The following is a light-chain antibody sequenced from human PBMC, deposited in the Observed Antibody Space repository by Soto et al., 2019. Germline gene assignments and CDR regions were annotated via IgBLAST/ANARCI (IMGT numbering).Light chain of an antibody. J-gene: IGKJ5*01. CDR1: QTIGAN. CDR2: GAS. CDR3: QQYGSSPPIT. V-gene: IGKV1-39*01. Sequence: DIQMTQSPSSLSASVGDRVTITCRASQTIGANLNWYRQKLGKAPPLLIYGASSRATGIPDRFSGSGSGTDFTLTISRLETEDFAVYYCQQYGSSPPITFGQGTRLEIK.